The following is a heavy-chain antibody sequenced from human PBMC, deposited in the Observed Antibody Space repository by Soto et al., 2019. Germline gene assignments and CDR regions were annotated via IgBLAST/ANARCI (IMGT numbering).Heavy chain of an antibody. J-gene: IGHJ6*03. CDR1: GGSISSYY. CDR2: IYYNGGT. D-gene: IGHD3-10*01. CDR3: GSTNYNPSLKSRVTISVDTSKNQFSLTLSSVTAADTAVYYCARHALGDCSSTSCSPDNYYYYYMDV. Sequence: PSETLSLPCTVSGGSISSYYWSWVRQPPGEGLEWIWDIYYNGGTHYKPPPKSRVTISVNTSKKQFSPKLSSVTAPDTAVYYSGSTNYNPSLKSRVTISVDTSKNQFSLTLSSVTAADTAVYYCARHALGDCSSTSCSPDNYYYYYMDVGGKGTTVTVSS. V-gene: IGHV4-59*08.